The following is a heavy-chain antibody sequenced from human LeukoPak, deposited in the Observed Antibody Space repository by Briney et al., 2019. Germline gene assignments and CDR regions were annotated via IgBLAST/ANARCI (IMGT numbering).Heavy chain of an antibody. V-gene: IGHV4-34*01. J-gene: IGHJ4*02. CDR2: INHSGST. Sequence: PSETLSLTCAVYGVSFSGYYWSWLRQPPRKGLEGVGEINHSGSTHYNPSLKSRVTISVDTSKNQFALKLSSVTAADTAVYCCARGGSYFDYWGQGTLVAVSS. CDR1: GVSFSGYY. CDR3: ARGGSYFDY.